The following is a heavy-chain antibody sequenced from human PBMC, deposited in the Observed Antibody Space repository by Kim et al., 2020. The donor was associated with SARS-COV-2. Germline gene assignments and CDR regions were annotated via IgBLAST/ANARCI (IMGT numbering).Heavy chain of an antibody. CDR3: AKDRGSTTDGYFDY. D-gene: IGHD1-1*01. V-gene: IGHV3-23*01. Sequence: DSVKGRFTISRDNSKNTLYLQMNSLRAEDTAVYYCAKDRGSTTDGYFDYWGQGTLVTVSS. J-gene: IGHJ4*02.